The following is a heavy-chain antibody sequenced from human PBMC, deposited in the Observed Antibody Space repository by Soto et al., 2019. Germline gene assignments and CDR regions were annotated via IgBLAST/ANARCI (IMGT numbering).Heavy chain of an antibody. CDR1: GFTFSSYA. V-gene: IGHV3-23*01. CDR2: ISGSGGST. D-gene: IGHD3-3*01. J-gene: IGHJ4*02. Sequence: GGSLRLSCAASGFTFSSYAMSWVRQAPGKGLEWVSAISGSGGSTYYADSVKGRFTISRDNSKNTLYLQMNSLRAEDTAVYYCAKYSGPTYYDFWSGYYIGYWGQGTLVTVSS. CDR3: AKYSGPTYYDFWSGYYIGY.